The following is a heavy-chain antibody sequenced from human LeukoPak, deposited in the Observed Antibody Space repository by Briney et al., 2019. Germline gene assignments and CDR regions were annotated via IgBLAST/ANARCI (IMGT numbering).Heavy chain of an antibody. CDR3: AKVLRYSGSFTGDDAFDI. Sequence: PGGSLRLSCAASGFTFRSYGMHWVRQAPGKGLEWVAFIRYDGTNKYYADSVKGRFTISRDNSKNTLYLQMNSLRAEDTAVYYCAKVLRYSGSFTGDDAFDIWGQGTMVTVSS. D-gene: IGHD1-26*01. CDR1: GFTFRSYG. CDR2: IRYDGTNK. J-gene: IGHJ3*02. V-gene: IGHV3-30*02.